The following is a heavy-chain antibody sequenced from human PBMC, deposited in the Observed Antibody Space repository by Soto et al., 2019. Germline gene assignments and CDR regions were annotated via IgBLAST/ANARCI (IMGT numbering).Heavy chain of an antibody. CDR2: IYWDDDK. V-gene: IGHV2-5*02. CDR1: GFSLSTSEMG. J-gene: IGHJ4*02. D-gene: IGHD3-16*01. CDR3: THRRGIGGNSGQPGF. Sequence: QITLKESGPTLVKPTQTLTLTCTFSGFSLSTSEMGVGWIRQPPGKALEWLALIYWDDDKRYSPSLKNRLTISKDTTKNQVVLTRTNIDTVDTATYFSTHRRGIGGNSGQPGFWGQGTLVIVSS.